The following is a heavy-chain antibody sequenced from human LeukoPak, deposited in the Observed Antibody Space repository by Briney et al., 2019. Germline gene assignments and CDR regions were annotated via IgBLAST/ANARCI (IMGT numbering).Heavy chain of an antibody. V-gene: IGHV3-7*01. Sequence: PGGSLRLSCAASEFTFSSYWMSWVRQAPGKGLEWVANIKQDGSEEYYVDSVRGRFTISRDNAKNSLYLQMNSLRAEDTAVYYCAKDSPFGGNWGQGTLVTVSS. CDR3: AKDSPFGGN. D-gene: IGHD1-26*01. CDR1: EFTFSSYW. J-gene: IGHJ4*02. CDR2: IKQDGSEE.